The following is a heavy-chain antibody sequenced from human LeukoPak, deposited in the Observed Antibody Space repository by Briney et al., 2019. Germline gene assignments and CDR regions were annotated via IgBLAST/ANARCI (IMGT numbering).Heavy chain of an antibody. CDR1: GFTFGTYC. Sequence: PGGSLRLSGAASGFTFGTYCRHWVRQAPGGGLEWVPVISSDGLNIYYADSGKGRSTISRDNSKNTLYLQMNRLRAKDMAVYYCARDRIMPSAGEPFDYWGQGTLVTVSS. V-gene: IGHV3-30-3*01. CDR3: ARDRIMPSAGEPFDY. CDR2: ISSDGLNI. D-gene: IGHD2-2*01. J-gene: IGHJ4*02.